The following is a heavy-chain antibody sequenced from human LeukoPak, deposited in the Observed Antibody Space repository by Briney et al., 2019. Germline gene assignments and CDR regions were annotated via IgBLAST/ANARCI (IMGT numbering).Heavy chain of an antibody. CDR1: GFTFSSYG. CDR2: ISYDGSNK. D-gene: IGHD6-6*01. Sequence: QTGGSLRLSCAASGFTFSSYGMHWVRQAPGKGLEWVAVISYDGSNKYYADSVKGRFTISRDNSKNTLYLQMNSLRAEDTAVYYCARDGGSSAYYFDYWGQGTLVTVSS. V-gene: IGHV3-30*03. CDR3: ARDGGSSAYYFDY. J-gene: IGHJ4*02.